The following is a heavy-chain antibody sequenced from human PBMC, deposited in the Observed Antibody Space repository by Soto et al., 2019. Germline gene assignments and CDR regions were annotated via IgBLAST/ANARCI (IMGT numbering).Heavy chain of an antibody. CDR2: IIPILGIA. D-gene: IGHD4-17*01. Sequence: QVQLVHSGAEVKKPGSSVKVSCKASGGTFSSYTISWVRQAPGQGLEWMGRIIPILGIANYAQKYQGSVTITADKSTSPACIAGSSLGSEDSAAYSGAREGGGGDYECIDYWGQVTLVTVS. CDR1: GGTFSSYT. J-gene: IGHJ4*02. V-gene: IGHV1-69*04. CDR3: AREGGGGDYECIDY.